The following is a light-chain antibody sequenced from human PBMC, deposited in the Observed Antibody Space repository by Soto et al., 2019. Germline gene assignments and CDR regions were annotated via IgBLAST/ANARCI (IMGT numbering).Light chain of an antibody. J-gene: IGLJ1*01. CDR1: SSDVGGCNY. CDR2: GVS. Sequence: QSVLTQPASVSGSPGQSVTISCTGTSSDVGGCNYVHWYQQHPGKAPKLLIYGVSNRPSGVPNRFSGSKSGNSASLAITGLQAEDEADYYCRSYASSSTDVFGTGTKLTVL. V-gene: IGLV2-14*01. CDR3: RSYASSSTDV.